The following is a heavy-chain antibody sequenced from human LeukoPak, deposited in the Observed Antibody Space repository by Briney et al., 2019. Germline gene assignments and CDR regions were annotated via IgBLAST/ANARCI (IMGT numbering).Heavy chain of an antibody. V-gene: IGHV4-61*01. CDR2: IHYSGST. CDR3: ARESQTGYDFWSGYFQFDY. Sequence: SETLSLTCTVSGGSVSSGSYYWSWIRQPPGKGLEWIVYIHYSGSTNYNHSLKSRVTISVDTSKNQFSLKLSSVTAADTAVYYCARESQTGYDFWSGYFQFDYWGQGTLVTVSS. CDR1: GGSVSSGSYY. J-gene: IGHJ4*02. D-gene: IGHD3-3*01.